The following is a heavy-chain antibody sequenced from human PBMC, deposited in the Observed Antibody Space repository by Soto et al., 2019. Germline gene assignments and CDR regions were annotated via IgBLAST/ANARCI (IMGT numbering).Heavy chain of an antibody. Sequence: EVQVLESGGDLVQPGGSLRLSCAASGFTFSNSALNWVRQAPGKGLEWVSVISGSGGDTYYADSVRGRFTISRDNSKNTVYLQMNSLRAEDTAVYYCATALDGSGNYHCYYAVDVWGPGTTVTVSS. CDR1: GFTFSNSA. CDR3: ATALDGSGNYHCYYAVDV. D-gene: IGHD3-10*01. V-gene: IGHV3-23*01. J-gene: IGHJ6*02. CDR2: ISGSGGDT.